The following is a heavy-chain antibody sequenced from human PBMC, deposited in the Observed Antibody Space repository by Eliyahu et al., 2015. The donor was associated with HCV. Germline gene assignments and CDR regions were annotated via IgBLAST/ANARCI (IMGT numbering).Heavy chain of an antibody. J-gene: IGHJ5*02. Sequence: EVRLVESGGGLVQPGGSLRLSCAAXGFTFSSYWMHWVRQAPGKGLVWVSRISTDGSSTTYADSVKGRFTISRDNAKNTLYLQMNSLRADDTAVYYCVRVDTKPRGGWFDTWGQGTLVTVSS. V-gene: IGHV3-74*03. CDR1: GFTFSSYW. CDR3: VRVDTKPRGGWFDT. CDR2: ISTDGSST.